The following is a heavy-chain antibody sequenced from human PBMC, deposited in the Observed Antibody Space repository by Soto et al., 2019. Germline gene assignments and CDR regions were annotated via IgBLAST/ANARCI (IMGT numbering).Heavy chain of an antibody. Sequence: GGSLRLSCAASGFPFSDYWMSWVRQAPGKGLEWVANIKPGGDDKYYVNSVKGRFTISRDNAKNSLYLQMNSLRVDDTAVYYCVRLPVGKWFDPWGQGTLVTVSS. CDR1: GFPFSDYW. V-gene: IGHV3-7*05. J-gene: IGHJ5*02. CDR3: VRLPVGKWFDP. D-gene: IGHD3-10*01. CDR2: IKPGGDDK.